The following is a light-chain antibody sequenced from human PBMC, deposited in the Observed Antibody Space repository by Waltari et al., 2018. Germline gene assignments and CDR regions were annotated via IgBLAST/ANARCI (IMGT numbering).Light chain of an antibody. Sequence: TQPPSVSVSPGQTASITCSGDKLGDKYVCWYQQKPGQSPVLVIYQDTKRPSGIPERFSGSKSGNTATLTISGTQSMDEADYYCQAWDSSTVVFGGGTKLTVL. V-gene: IGLV3-1*01. CDR2: QDT. J-gene: IGLJ2*01. CDR1: KLGDKY. CDR3: QAWDSSTVV.